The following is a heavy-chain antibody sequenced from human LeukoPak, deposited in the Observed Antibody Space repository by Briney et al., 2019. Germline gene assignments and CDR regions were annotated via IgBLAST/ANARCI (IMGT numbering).Heavy chain of an antibody. CDR1: GFTFSSYA. J-gene: IGHJ4*02. CDR2: ISGSGGST. D-gene: IGHD3-10*01. Sequence: GGSLRLSCAASGFTFSSYAMSWVRQAPGKGLGWVSAISGSGGSTYYADSVKGRFTISRDNSKNTLYLQMNSLRAEDTAVYYCAKEWKVRGVITAGFDYWGQGTLVTVSS. V-gene: IGHV3-23*01. CDR3: AKEWKVRGVITAGFDY.